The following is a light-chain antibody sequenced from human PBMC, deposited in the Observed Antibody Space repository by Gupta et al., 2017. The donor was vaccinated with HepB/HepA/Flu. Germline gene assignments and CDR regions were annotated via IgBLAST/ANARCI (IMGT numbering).Light chain of an antibody. CDR3: SSYTSSSIVT. J-gene: IGLJ2*01. CDR1: SDDVGSYNR. Sequence: QSALTQPPAVSGSPGQSVTISCTGISDDVGSYNRVSWYQQSPGTVPKLMIFEVSNRPSEVPYRFSGSNSGNTAFLTISGLQAEDEADYYCSSYTSSSIVTFGGGTKLTVL. CDR2: EVS. V-gene: IGLV2-18*02.